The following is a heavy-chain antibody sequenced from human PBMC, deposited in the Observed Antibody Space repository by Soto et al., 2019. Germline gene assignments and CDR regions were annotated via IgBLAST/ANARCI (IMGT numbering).Heavy chain of an antibody. Sequence: SETLSLTCAVYGGCFSGYYWSWIRQPPGKGLEWIGEINHSGSTNYNPSLKSRVTISVDTSKNQFSLKLSSVTAADTAVYYCARGPYSGYERASRSGVDYWGQGTLVTVSS. V-gene: IGHV4-34*01. J-gene: IGHJ4*02. CDR1: GGCFSGYY. CDR2: INHSGST. CDR3: ARGPYSGYERASRSGVDY. D-gene: IGHD5-12*01.